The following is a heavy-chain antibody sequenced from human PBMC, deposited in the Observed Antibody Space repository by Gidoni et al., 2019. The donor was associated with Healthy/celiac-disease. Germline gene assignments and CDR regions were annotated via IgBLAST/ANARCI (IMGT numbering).Heavy chain of an antibody. Sequence: QVQLVESVGGVVQPGRSLILSCSASGFTFRGYAMHWVRQAPGKGLEWVAVITNDGSNKYYADSVKGRLTISRDNSKNTLYLKMNSLRAEDTAVYYWARDMGGSGWGFGDYWGQGNLVTVSS. J-gene: IGHJ4*02. CDR3: ARDMGGSGWGFGDY. V-gene: IGHV3-30-3*01. CDR2: ITNDGSNK. CDR1: GFTFRGYA. D-gene: IGHD6-19*01.